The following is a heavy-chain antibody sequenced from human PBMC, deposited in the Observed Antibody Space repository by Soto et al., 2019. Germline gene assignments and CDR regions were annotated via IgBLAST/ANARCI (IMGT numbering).Heavy chain of an antibody. V-gene: IGHV2-5*02. Sequence: SGPTLVKPTQPLTQTCTFSGFSLSTSGVGVGWIRQPPGKALEWLALIYWDDDKRHSPSLKSRLTITKDTSKNQVVLTMTNMDPLYTATYYCAHSQSYDIFGTFYPWGQGSLVSFSS. CDR1: GFSLSTSGVG. D-gene: IGHD3-9*01. CDR2: IYWDDDK. J-gene: IGHJ5*02. CDR3: AHSQSYDIFGTFYP.